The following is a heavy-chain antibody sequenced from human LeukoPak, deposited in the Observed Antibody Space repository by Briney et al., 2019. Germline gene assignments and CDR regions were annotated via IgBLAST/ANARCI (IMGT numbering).Heavy chain of an antibody. CDR2: INPNSGGT. J-gene: IGHJ4*02. D-gene: IGHD2-15*01. Sequence: GASVKVSCKASGYTFTSYDINWVRQATGQGLEWLGWINPNSGGTKYAQKFQGRVTMTRDTSISTAYMELSRVRSDDTAVYYCARDGLVVVVAATDTYFDYWGQGTLVTVSS. CDR3: ARDGLVVVVAATDTYFDY. V-gene: IGHV1-2*02. CDR1: GYTFTSYD.